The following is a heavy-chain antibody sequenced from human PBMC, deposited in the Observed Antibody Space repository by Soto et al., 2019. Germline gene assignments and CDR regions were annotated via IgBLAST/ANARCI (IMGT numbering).Heavy chain of an antibody. J-gene: IGHJ4*02. CDR3: GSRLGQYSSGGTPFDY. D-gene: IGHD6-19*01. CDR1: GFTFSSYA. CDR2: ISYDGSNK. V-gene: IGHV3-30-3*01. Sequence: QVQLVESGGGVVQPGRSLRLSCAASGFTFSSYAMHWVRQAPGKGLEWVAVISYDGSNKYYADSVKGRFTISRDNSKNTLYLQMNSLRAEDTAVYYCGSRLGQYSSGGTPFDYWGQGTLVTVSS.